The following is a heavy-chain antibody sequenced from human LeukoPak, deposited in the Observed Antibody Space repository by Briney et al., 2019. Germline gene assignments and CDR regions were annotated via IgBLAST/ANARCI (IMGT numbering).Heavy chain of an antibody. J-gene: IGHJ3*02. CDR1: GFTFSSYG. V-gene: IGHV3-30*03. CDR2: ISYDGSNK. Sequence: GVSLRLSCAASGFTFSSYGMHWVRQAPGKGLEWVAVISYDGSNKYYADSVKGRFTISRDNSKNTLYLQMNSLRAEDTAVYYCASSHDSQTDAFDIWGQGTMVTVSS. D-gene: IGHD2-21*02. CDR3: ASSHDSQTDAFDI.